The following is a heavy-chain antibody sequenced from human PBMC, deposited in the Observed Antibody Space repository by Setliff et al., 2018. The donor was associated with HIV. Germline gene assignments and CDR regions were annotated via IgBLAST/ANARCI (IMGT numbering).Heavy chain of an antibody. CDR3: ASAGLMIARPFYYYMDV. V-gene: IGHV1-18*01. Sequence: EASVKVSCKASGYTLTNYGISWVRQAPGQGLEWMGWISADNGDTNYPQKLQGRVTMTTDTSTSTAYMELSSLRSEDTAIYYCASAGLMIARPFYYYMDVWGTGTTVTVSS. CDR1: GYTLTNYG. D-gene: IGHD3-22*01. J-gene: IGHJ6*03. CDR2: ISADNGDT.